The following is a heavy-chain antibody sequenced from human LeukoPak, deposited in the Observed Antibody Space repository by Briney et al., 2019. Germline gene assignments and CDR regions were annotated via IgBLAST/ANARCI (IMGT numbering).Heavy chain of an antibody. CDR3: ARVQGGVLGIRYYYYGMDV. V-gene: IGHV1-69*02. CDR1: GGTLSSYT. D-gene: IGHD3-16*01. CDR2: IIPILGIA. J-gene: IGHJ6*02. Sequence: SVKVSCKASGGTLSSYTISWVRQAPGQGLEWMGRIIPILGIANYAQKFQGRVTITADKSTSTAYMELSSLRAEDTAVYYCARVQGGVLGIRYYYYGMDVWGQGTTVTVSS.